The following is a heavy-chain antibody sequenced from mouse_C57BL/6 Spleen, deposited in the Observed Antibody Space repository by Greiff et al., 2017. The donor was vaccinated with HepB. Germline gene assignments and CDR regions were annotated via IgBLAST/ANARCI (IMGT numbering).Heavy chain of an antibody. CDR1: GYTFTSYW. D-gene: IGHD2-5*01. V-gene: IGHV1-55*01. CDR2: IYPGSGST. CDR3: ASPAYYSNYGYFDV. J-gene: IGHJ1*03. Sequence: QVQLQQPGAELVKPGASVKMSCKASGYTFTSYWMTWVKQRPGQGLEWIGDIYPGSGSTNYNEKFKSKATLTVDTSSSTAYMQLSSLTSEDSAVYYCASPAYYSNYGYFDVWGTGTTVTVSS.